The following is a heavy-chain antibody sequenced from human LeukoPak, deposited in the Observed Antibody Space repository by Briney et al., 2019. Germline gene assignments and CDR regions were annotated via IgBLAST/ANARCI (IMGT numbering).Heavy chain of an antibody. CDR2: FDPEADDT. CDR3: ATAAEIYYYDTGGI. D-gene: IGHD3-22*01. J-gene: IGHJ3*02. Sequence: ASVKVSCKVFGSTLTQLSMHWVRQAPGKGLEWMGGFDPEADDTVYAQNFHGRVTVTDDTISDTTYMELSSLRSEDTAVYYCATAAEIYYYDTGGIWGQGTMVTVSS. V-gene: IGHV1-24*01. CDR1: GSTLTQLS.